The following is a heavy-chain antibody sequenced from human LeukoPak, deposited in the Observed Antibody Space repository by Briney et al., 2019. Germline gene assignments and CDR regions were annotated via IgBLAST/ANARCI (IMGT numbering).Heavy chain of an antibody. V-gene: IGHV1-69*06. CDR1: GGTFSSYA. CDR3: ARDKTTVSHWFDP. CDR2: IIPIFGTA. J-gene: IGHJ5*02. Sequence: SVKVSCKASGGTFSSYAISWVRQAPGQGLEWMGGIIPIFGTANHAQKFQGRVTITADKSTSTAYMELSSLRSEDTAVYYCARDKTTVSHWFDPWGQGTLVTVSS. D-gene: IGHD4-17*01.